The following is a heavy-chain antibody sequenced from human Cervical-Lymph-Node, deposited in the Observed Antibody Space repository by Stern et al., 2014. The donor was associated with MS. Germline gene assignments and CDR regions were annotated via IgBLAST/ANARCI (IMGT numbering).Heavy chain of an antibody. V-gene: IGHV3-33*01. CDR2: IWYDGSNT. J-gene: IGHJ4*02. D-gene: IGHD3-3*01. CDR1: GFTFSSYG. Sequence: VQLVESGGGVVQPGGSLRLSCAASGFTFSSYGMHWVRQAPGQGLEWVAVIWYDGSNTYYADSVKGRFTMTRNNSKDKTYMTMNSLRAEDTAVYCCARGYYDFFWGQGTLVTVSS. CDR3: ARGYYDFF.